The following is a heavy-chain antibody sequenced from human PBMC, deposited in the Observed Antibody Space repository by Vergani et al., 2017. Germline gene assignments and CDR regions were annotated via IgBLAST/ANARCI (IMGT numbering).Heavy chain of an antibody. Sequence: EVQLLESGGGLVQPGGSLRLSCAASGFTFSSYWMSWVRQAPGKGLEWVANIKQDGSEKYYVDSVKGRFTISRDNAKNSLYLQMNSLRAEDTAVYYCARAARMVVVTAPFDYWGQGTLVTVSS. V-gene: IGHV3-7*03. CDR2: IKQDGSEK. J-gene: IGHJ4*02. CDR3: ARAARMVVVTAPFDY. D-gene: IGHD2-21*02. CDR1: GFTFSSYW.